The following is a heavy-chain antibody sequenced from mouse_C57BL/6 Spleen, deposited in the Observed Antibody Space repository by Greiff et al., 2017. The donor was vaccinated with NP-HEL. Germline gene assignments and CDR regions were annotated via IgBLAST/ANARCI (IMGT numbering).Heavy chain of an antibody. CDR1: GFTFSNYG. V-gene: IGHV5-6*01. CDR2: ISSGGSYT. D-gene: IGHD3-2*02. Sequence: VQLVESGGDLVKPGGSLKLSCAASGFTFSNYGMSWVRQTPDKRLEWVATISSGGSYTYYPDSVKGRFTISRDNAKNTLYLQMSSLKSEDTAMYYCARDSSGYYAMDYWGQGTSVTVSS. CDR3: ARDSSGYYAMDY. J-gene: IGHJ4*01.